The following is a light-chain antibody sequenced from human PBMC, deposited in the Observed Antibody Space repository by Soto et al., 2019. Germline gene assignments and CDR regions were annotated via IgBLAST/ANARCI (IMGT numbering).Light chain of an antibody. J-gene: IGKJ2*01. CDR1: QSVSTN. CDR3: LQYNNRPPYT. CDR2: GAS. Sequence: EVVVTQSPATLSVAPGESATSSCRTSQSVSTNVAWYQHRPGQPPRLLIYGASTRATGIPARFSGSGSRTQFTLTISSLQSEDFALYYCLQYNNRPPYTFGQGTQLEIK. V-gene: IGKV3D-15*01.